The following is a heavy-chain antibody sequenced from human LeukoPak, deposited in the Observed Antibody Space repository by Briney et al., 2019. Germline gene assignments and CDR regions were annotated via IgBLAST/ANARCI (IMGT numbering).Heavy chain of an antibody. Sequence: GGSLRLSCAASGFTFSSYGMHWVGQAPGNGLERVAVISYDGSNKYYADSVKGRFTISRDNSKNTLYLQMNSLRAEDTAVYYCAKDRVRSPTTYSSGDMGYYYYGMDVWGQGTTVTVSS. J-gene: IGHJ6*02. CDR2: ISYDGSNK. CDR3: AKDRVRSPTTYSSGDMGYYYYGMDV. V-gene: IGHV3-30*18. CDR1: GFTFSSYG. D-gene: IGHD2-21*01.